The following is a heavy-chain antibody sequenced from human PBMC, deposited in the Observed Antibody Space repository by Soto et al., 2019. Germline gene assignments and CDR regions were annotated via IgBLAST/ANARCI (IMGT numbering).Heavy chain of an antibody. J-gene: IGHJ5*02. CDR3: ARDNTEYCSGGSCYWFDP. D-gene: IGHD2-15*01. CDR1: GFTFSSYG. Sequence: QVQLVESGGGVVQPGRSLRLSCAASGFTFSSYGMHWVRQAPGKGLEWVAVIWYDGSNKYYADSVKGRFTISRDNSKNTLYMQMNSLRAEDTAVYYCARDNTEYCSGGSCYWFDPWGQGTLVTVSS. CDR2: IWYDGSNK. V-gene: IGHV3-33*01.